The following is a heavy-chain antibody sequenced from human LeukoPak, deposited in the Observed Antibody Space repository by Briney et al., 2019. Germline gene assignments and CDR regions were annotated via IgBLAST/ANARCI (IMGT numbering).Heavy chain of an antibody. CDR3: ARDELDIVVVPAAPLDY. J-gene: IGHJ4*02. CDR2: IIPILGIA. CDR1: GYTFTTYG. V-gene: IGHV1-69*04. Sequence: EASVKVSCKASGYTFTTYGINWVRQAPGQGLEWMGRIIPILGIANYAQKFQGRVTITADKSTSTAYMELSSLRSEDTAVYYCARDELDIVVVPAAPLDYWGQGTLVTVSS. D-gene: IGHD2-2*01.